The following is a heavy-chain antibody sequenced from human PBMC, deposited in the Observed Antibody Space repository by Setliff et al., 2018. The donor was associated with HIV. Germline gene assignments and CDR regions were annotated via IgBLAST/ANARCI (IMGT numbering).Heavy chain of an antibody. D-gene: IGHD6-19*01. CDR1: GASMTSPY. J-gene: IGHJ4*02. CDR2: IYGSGTT. V-gene: IGHV4-59*11. CDR3: ATDPKGDGWAYFDS. Sequence: PSETLSLTCSVAGASMTSPYLTWIRQPRGMGLEWIGNIYGSGTTKYNPSLRSRVTISVDKSKNQLSLSLDSVTAADTAVYYCATDPKGDGWAYFDSWGQGTLVTVSS.